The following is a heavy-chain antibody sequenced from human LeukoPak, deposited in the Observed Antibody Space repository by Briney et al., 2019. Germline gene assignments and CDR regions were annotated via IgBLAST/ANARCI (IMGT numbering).Heavy chain of an antibody. CDR2: IIPIFGTA. J-gene: IGHJ4*02. V-gene: IGHV1-69*13. CDR1: GGTFSSYA. CDR3: ARAVAVAGNSDFDY. Sequence: SVKVSCKASGGTFSSYAISWVRQAPGQGLEWMGGIIPIFGTANYAQKFQGRVTITADESTSTAYMELSSLRSEDTAVYYCARAVAVAGNSDFDYWAREPWSPSPQ. D-gene: IGHD6-19*01.